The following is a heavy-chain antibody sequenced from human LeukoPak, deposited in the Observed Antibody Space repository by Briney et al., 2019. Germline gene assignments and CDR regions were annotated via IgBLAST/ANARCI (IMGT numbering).Heavy chain of an antibody. V-gene: IGHV4-39*01. Sequence: SETLSLTCTVSGSSISSSSYYWGWIRQPPGKGLEWIGSIYYSGSTYYNPSLKSRVTISVDTSKNQFSLKLSSVTAADTAVYYCALLKGYYDNWGQGTLVTVSS. CDR3: ALLKGYYDN. D-gene: IGHD2-15*01. CDR2: IYYSGST. J-gene: IGHJ4*02. CDR1: GSSISSSSYY.